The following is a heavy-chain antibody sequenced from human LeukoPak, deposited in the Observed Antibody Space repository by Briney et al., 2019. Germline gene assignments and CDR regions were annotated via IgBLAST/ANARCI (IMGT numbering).Heavy chain of an antibody. J-gene: IGHJ4*02. CDR3: ARRGFGHSSSPSSFDY. CDR1: GYSFTTYW. Sequence: GESLKISCKGSGYSFTTYWIGWVRQLPGKGLEWMGIIYPGDSDTRYSPSFKGQVTISADKSITTAYLQWSNLKDSDTAMYYCARRGFGHSSSPSSFDYWGQGTLLTVSS. V-gene: IGHV5-51*01. CDR2: IYPGDSDT. D-gene: IGHD6-6*01.